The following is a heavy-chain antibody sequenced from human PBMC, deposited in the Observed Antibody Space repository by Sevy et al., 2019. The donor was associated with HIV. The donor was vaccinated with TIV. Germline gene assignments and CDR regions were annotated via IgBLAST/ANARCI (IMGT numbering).Heavy chain of an antibody. CDR2: IYYSGST. Sequence: SETLSLTCTVSGGSISSYYWSWIRQPPGKGLEWIGYIYYSGSTNYNPSLKSRVTISVDTSKNQFSLKLSSVTAADTAVYYCARWSPGAFDIWGQGTMVTVSS. CDR3: ARWSPGAFDI. J-gene: IGHJ3*02. V-gene: IGHV4-59*01. D-gene: IGHD3-3*01. CDR1: GGSISSYY.